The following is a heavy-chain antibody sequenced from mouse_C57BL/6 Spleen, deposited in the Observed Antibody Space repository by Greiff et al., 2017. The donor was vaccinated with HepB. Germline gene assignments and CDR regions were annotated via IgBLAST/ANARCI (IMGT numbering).Heavy chain of an antibody. D-gene: IGHD3-2*02. Sequence: VQLKESGPGLVKPSQSLSLTCSVTGYSITSGYYWNWIRQFPGNKLEWMGYISYDGSNNYNPSLKNRISITRDTSKNQFFLKLNSVTTEDTATYYCARHSSGYVDYFDYWGQGTTLTVSS. J-gene: IGHJ2*01. CDR1: GYSITSGYY. V-gene: IGHV3-6*01. CDR3: ARHSSGYVDYFDY. CDR2: ISYDGSN.